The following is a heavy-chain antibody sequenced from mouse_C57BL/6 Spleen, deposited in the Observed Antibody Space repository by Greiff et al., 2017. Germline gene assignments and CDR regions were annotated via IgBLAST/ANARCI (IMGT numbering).Heavy chain of an antibody. CDR2: INPSNGGT. CDR1: GYTFTSYW. CDR3: ARSGFDYYGSSTKVLYYYGG. J-gene: IGHJ2*01. Sequence: QVQLQQPGTELVKPGASVKLSCKASGYTFTSYWMHWVKQRPGQGLEWIGNINPSNGGTNYNEKFKSKATLTGDKSSSTAYMQLSSLTSEDSAVYYCARSGFDYYGSSTKVLYYYGGWGQGTTLTVSS. V-gene: IGHV1-53*01. D-gene: IGHD1-1*01.